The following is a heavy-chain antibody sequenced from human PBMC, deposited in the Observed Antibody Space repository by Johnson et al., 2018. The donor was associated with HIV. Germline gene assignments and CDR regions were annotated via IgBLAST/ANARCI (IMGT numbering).Heavy chain of an antibody. CDR3: ARKKATVFSTTSTNYAFDI. J-gene: IGHJ3*02. D-gene: IGHD1-1*01. CDR1: GFTVSTNY. CDR2: INWNGGST. V-gene: IGHV3-66*01. Sequence: VQLVESGGGLVHPGGSLRLSCAASGFTVSTNYMSWVRQAPGKGLEWVSGINWNGGSTGYADSVKGRFTISRDNSKNTLYLQMNSLRVEDTAVYYCARKKATVFSTTSTNYAFDIWGQGTMVTVSS.